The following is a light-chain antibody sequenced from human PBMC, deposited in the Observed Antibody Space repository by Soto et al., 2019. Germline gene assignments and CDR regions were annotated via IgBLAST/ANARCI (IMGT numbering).Light chain of an antibody. V-gene: IGKV3-15*01. J-gene: IGKJ2*01. Sequence: EIVMTQSPASLSVSPGDGATLSCRASQSVSRNVAWYQQKPGQVPRLLIHGASTRAAGVPARFSGSGSGTDFTLTISSLQSEDFAVYYCQQYHNWPPQYTFGQGTKLQIK. CDR3: QQYHNWPPQYT. CDR1: QSVSRN. CDR2: GAS.